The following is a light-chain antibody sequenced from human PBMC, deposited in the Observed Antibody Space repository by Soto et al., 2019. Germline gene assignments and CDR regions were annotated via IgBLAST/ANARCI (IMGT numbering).Light chain of an antibody. CDR2: WAS. CDR3: HQHYTTPYT. V-gene: IGKV4-1*01. Sequence: DIVMTQSPDSLAVSLGERVTINCKSSLIVFHPTNKKNYLAWFQQKPGQPPELLIHWASTRESGVPDRFSGSGSGADFTLTISSLQAEDVAVYFCHQHYTTPYTFGQGTKVDIK. J-gene: IGKJ1*01. CDR1: LIVFHPTNKKNY.